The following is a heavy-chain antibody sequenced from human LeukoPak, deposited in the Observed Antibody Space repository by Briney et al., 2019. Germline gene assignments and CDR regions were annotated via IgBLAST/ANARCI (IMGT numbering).Heavy chain of an antibody. CDR2: IYFSGRT. Sequence: SETLSLTCTVSGGSVSSYYWSWIGQPPGKGLEWIGYIYFSGRTNYNPSLNSRVTISLDTSRNQFSLKLSSVTAADTAVYYCASRKLGNDYWGQGTLVTVSS. V-gene: IGHV4-59*02. J-gene: IGHJ4*02. D-gene: IGHD7-27*01. CDR3: ASRKLGNDY. CDR1: GGSVSSYY.